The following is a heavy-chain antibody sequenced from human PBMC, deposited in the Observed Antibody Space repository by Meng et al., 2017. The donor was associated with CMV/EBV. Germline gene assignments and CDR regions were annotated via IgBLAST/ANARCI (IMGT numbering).Heavy chain of an antibody. D-gene: IGHD1-26*01. CDR1: GGSLSGFY. CDR2: INHSGST. Sequence: QVPPLQWGARLLQASGTPFLTCAVYGGSLSGFYRSLVRPPPGKGLEWNGEINHSGSTNYHPSLKSRVTISVDTYKNQFSLKLSSVTAADTAVYYCARGGGGEWELLHYFDYWGQGTLVTVSS. CDR3: ARGGGGEWELLHYFDY. J-gene: IGHJ4*02. V-gene: IGHV4-34*01.